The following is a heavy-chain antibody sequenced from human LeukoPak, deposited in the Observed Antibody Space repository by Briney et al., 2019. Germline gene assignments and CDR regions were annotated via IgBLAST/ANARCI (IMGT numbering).Heavy chain of an antibody. D-gene: IGHD6-13*01. V-gene: IGHV3-23*01. CDR1: GFTFSDYA. J-gene: IGHJ4*02. Sequence: GGSLRLSCAASGFTFSDYAMSWVRQAPGKGLEWVSDISGSGDHTYYADSVKGRFTISRDNSKNTFYLQMNSLRAEDTAVYYCARFGYTSSLDYWGQGTLVTVSS. CDR3: ARFGYTSSLDY. CDR2: ISGSGDHT.